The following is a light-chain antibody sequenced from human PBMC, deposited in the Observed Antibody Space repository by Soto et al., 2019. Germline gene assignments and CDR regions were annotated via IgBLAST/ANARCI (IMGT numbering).Light chain of an antibody. CDR3: QQYGSSLT. V-gene: IGKV3-20*01. Sequence: EIVLTQSPGPLSLSPGERATLSCRASQSVSSSYLAWYQQKPGQAPRLLIYGASSRATGIPDRFSGSGSGTDFTLTISRLEPEYFAVYYCQQYGSSLTLGGGTKVDIK. J-gene: IGKJ4*01. CDR2: GAS. CDR1: QSVSSSY.